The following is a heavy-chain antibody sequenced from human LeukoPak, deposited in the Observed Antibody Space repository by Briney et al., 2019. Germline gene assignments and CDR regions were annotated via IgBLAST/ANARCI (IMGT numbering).Heavy chain of an antibody. V-gene: IGHV3-21*01. J-gene: IGHJ5*02. CDR2: ITSGSSYI. CDR1: GFAFSSYS. Sequence: PGGSLRLSCAASGFAFSSYSMSWVRQAPGKGLEWVSSITSGSSYIYHADSVKGRFTISRDDAKNSLYLQMNSLRVEDTAVYYCTRERHTFDPWGQGTLVTVSS. CDR3: TRERHTFDP.